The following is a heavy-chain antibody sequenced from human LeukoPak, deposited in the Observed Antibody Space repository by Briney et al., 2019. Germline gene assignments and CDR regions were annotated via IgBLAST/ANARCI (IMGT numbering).Heavy chain of an antibody. Sequence: SQTLSLTCSVSGGSIDSGGYHWNWIRQSPGKGLEWIGSIYHSGSTYYNPSLKSRVTISVDTSKNQFSLKLSSVTAADTAVYYCARVEYSSSRPFDYWGQGTLVTVSS. J-gene: IGHJ4*02. CDR2: IYHSGST. V-gene: IGHV4-39*07. D-gene: IGHD6-6*01. CDR3: ARVEYSSSRPFDY. CDR1: GGSIDSGGYH.